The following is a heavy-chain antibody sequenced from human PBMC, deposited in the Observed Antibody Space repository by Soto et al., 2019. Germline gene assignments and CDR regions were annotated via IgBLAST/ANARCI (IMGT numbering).Heavy chain of an antibody. CDR3: AHRPRCWYRFDY. J-gene: IGHJ4*02. V-gene: IGHV2-26*01. D-gene: IGHD6-13*01. CDR2: IFSNDEK. CDR1: GYSLSNARMG. Sequence: GPTLVSPTETLTLTCTGSGYSLSNARMGVSCIRQPPGKALEWLAHIFSNDEKSYSTSLKSRLTISEDTSKSQVVLTMTNSAPVDKAASYCAHRPRCWYRFDYWGQETLVTVSS.